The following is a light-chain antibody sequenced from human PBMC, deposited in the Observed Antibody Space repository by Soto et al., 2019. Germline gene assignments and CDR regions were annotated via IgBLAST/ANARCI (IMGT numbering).Light chain of an antibody. Sequence: DIIMTRSPATLSVSTGERAPLSCRASQSVSADYLAWYQLKPDQAPRLLIYGASTRATGIPARFSGSGSGTEFTLTISSLQSEDFAVYYCQQYNNWPQTFGQGTKVDI. CDR1: QSVSAD. CDR3: QQYNNWPQT. J-gene: IGKJ1*01. CDR2: GAS. V-gene: IGKV3-15*01.